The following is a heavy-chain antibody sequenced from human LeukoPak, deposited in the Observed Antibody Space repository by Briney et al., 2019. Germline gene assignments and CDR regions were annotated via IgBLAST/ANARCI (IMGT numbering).Heavy chain of an antibody. D-gene: IGHD7-27*01. CDR2: ITGSSTWT. CDR1: GFTFRTYG. J-gene: IGHJ2*01. Sequence: GGSLRLSCEASGFTFRTYGMTWVRQAPGKGLEWVSGITGSSTWTYYADSVKGRFTISRDNSKNTLHLQMNSLRAEDTVIYYCARELVSLGTGYFDLWGRGTLVTVSS. V-gene: IGHV3-23*01. CDR3: ARELVSLGTGYFDL.